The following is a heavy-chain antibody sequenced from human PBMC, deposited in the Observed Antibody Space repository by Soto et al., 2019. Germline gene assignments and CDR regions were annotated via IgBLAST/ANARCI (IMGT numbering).Heavy chain of an antibody. D-gene: IGHD1-7*01. J-gene: IGHJ4*02. V-gene: IGHV4-4*02. CDR3: AKRGGNYNDYSVNYFDS. CDR2: IYHNGNT. CDR1: GGSSSSPIW. Sequence: SETLSLTCSVVGGSSSSPIWWSWVRQPPGKGLEWIGEIYHNGNTNYNPSLKSRVTTSVDKSKNQFSLKLSSVTAADTAVYYCAKRGGNYNDYSVNYFDSWGQGALVTVSS.